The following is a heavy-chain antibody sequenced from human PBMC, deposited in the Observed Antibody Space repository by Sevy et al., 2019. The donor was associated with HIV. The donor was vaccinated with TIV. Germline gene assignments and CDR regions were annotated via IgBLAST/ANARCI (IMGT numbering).Heavy chain of an antibody. CDR1: EFIFTNAL. J-gene: IGHJ4*02. Sequence: GGSLRLSCAASEFIFTNALMSWVRQAPGKGLEWVGRIKSKTNGGTTDYAAPVEGRFTISRDDSKKTLYLQMNSLKTEDTAVYYCTTDLEYQLERYYFNYWGQGTLVTISS. D-gene: IGHD2-2*01. CDR2: IKSKTNGGTT. V-gene: IGHV3-15*01. CDR3: TTDLEYQLERYYFNY.